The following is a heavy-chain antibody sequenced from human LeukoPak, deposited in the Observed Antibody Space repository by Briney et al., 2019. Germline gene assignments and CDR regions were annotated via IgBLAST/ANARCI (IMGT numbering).Heavy chain of an antibody. CDR1: GGSISSYC. V-gene: IGHV4-4*07. CDR2: VYNSGST. D-gene: IGHD4-17*01. J-gene: IGHJ4*02. Sequence: SETLSLTCTVSGGSISSYCWSWIRQPAGKGLEWMGRVYNSGSTNYNPSLKSRATMSVDTSKNQFSLKLSSVTAADTAVYYCARAVNPLQGTFYFDYWGQGTLVTVSS. CDR3: ARAVNPLQGTFYFDY.